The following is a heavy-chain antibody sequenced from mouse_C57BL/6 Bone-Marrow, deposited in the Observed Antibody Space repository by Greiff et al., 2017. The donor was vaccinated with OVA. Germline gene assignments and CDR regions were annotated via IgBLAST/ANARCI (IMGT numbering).Heavy chain of an antibody. V-gene: IGHV5-6*01. CDR3: ARRPLLPWYFDV. J-gene: IGHJ1*03. CDR1: GFTFSSYG. CDR2: ISSGGSYT. D-gene: IGHD2-10*01. Sequence: EVQGVESGGDLVKPGGSLKLSCAASGFTFSSYGMSWVRQTPDKRLEWVATISSGGSYTYYPDSVKGRFTISRDNAKNTLYLQMSSLKSEDTAMYYCARRPLLPWYFDVWGTGTTVTVSS.